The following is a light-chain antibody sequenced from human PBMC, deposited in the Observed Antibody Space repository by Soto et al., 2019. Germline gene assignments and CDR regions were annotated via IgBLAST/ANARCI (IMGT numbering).Light chain of an antibody. CDR1: SSDVGGYNY. CDR2: EVS. CDR3: SSYTSSSTPRYV. J-gene: IGLJ1*01. Sequence: QSALTQPASVSVSPGQSITISCTGTSSDVGGYNYVSWYQQHPGKAPKLMIYEVSNRPSGVSNRFSGSKSGNTASLTISGLQAEDEADYYCSSYTSSSTPRYVFGTGTKVTVL. V-gene: IGLV2-14*01.